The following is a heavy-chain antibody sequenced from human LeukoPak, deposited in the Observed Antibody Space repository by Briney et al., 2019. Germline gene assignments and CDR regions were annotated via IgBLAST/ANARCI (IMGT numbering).Heavy chain of an antibody. CDR2: ISAYNGNT. V-gene: IGHV1-18*01. CDR1: GYTFTGYY. Sequence: ASVKISCKASGYTFTGYYMHWVRQAPGQGLEWMGWISAYNGNTNYAQKLQGRVTMTTDTSTSTAYMELRSLRSDDTAVYYCATLSPPLAVAGTLGEGYWGQGTLVTVSS. J-gene: IGHJ4*02. CDR3: ATLSPPLAVAGTLGEGY. D-gene: IGHD6-19*01.